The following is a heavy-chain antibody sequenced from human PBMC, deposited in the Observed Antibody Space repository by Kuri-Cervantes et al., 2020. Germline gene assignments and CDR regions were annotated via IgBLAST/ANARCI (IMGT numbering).Heavy chain of an antibody. CDR1: GFTFNYYS. J-gene: IGHJ4*02. CDR2: ISSSGSTL. Sequence: GGSLRLSCAASGFTFNYYSMNWVRQAPGKGLEWVSYISSSGSTLYYADSVKGRFTISRDNAKNSLYLQMNSLRVEDTAVYYCARGDAWSGDYWGQGTLVTVSS. CDR3: ARGDAWSGDY. V-gene: IGHV3-48*04. D-gene: IGHD3-10*01.